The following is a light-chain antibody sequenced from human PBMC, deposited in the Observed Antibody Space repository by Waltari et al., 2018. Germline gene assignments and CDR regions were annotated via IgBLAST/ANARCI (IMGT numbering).Light chain of an antibody. V-gene: IGLV3-10*01. CDR1: ALPKKY. J-gene: IGLJ3*02. CDR2: DES. Sequence: SYELTQPPSVSVFPGQTARITCSGDALPKKYAYWFQQKSGQAPVVVIYDESERPSGIPERFSASTSGTVATLTISGAQVEDEADYYCYSTDSSVNHRVFGGGTKLTVL. CDR3: YSTDSSVNHRV.